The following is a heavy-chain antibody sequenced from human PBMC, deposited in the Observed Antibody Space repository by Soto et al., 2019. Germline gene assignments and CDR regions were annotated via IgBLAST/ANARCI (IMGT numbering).Heavy chain of an antibody. CDR2: ISYDGTNK. V-gene: IGHV3-30*18. CDR1: GFTFSIHW. CDR3: AKEKATRGYSFLVDY. D-gene: IGHD5-18*01. Sequence: VHLEESGGGLVQPGGSLRLSCAASGFTFSIHWMHWVRQAPGKGLEWVAVISYDGTNKYYADSVKGRFTISRDDSKNTLYLQMNSLRPEDTAVYYCAKEKATRGYSFLVDYWGQGTLVTVSS. J-gene: IGHJ4*02.